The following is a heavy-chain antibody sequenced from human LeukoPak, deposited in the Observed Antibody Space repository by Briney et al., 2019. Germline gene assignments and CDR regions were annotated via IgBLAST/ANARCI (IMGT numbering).Heavy chain of an antibody. CDR2: IYHSGGT. Sequence: KTSETLSLTCAVSGGSISSSNWWSWVRQPPGKGLEWIGEIYHSGGTNYNPSLKSRVTISVDKSKNQFSLKLSSVTAADTAVYYCARGLVQYYYGMDVWGQGTTVTVSS. V-gene: IGHV4-4*02. D-gene: IGHD6-6*01. J-gene: IGHJ6*02. CDR3: ARGLVQYYYGMDV. CDR1: GGSISSSNW.